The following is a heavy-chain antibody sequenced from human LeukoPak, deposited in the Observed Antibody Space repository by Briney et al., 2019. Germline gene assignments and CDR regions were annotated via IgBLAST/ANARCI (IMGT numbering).Heavy chain of an antibody. CDR2: IYASGNT. CDR1: GVSMSSYY. CDR3: ARGLIAAREYYLDS. J-gene: IGHJ4*02. V-gene: IGHV4-4*07. D-gene: IGHD6-6*01. Sequence: HPSETLSLTCTVSGVSMSSYYWSWIRQPAGKGLEWIGHIYASGNTNYNPSLKSRVTMSVDTSKNQFFLKLNSVTAADTAVYYCARGLIAAREYYLDSWGPGTLVTVSS.